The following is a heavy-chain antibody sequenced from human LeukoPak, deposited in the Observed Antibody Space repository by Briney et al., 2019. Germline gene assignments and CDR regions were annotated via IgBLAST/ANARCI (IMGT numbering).Heavy chain of an antibody. Sequence: SETLSLTCTVSGVSISTYYWTWIRQPPGKGLEWIGNIDYSGNTKYNPSPKSRVTISVDTSKNHFSLKLSSVTAADTAVYYCARWYYDSSGYRYFDYWGQGTLVIASS. V-gene: IGHV4-59*12. CDR3: ARWYYDSSGYRYFDY. CDR1: GVSISTYY. D-gene: IGHD3-22*01. CDR2: IDYSGNT. J-gene: IGHJ4*02.